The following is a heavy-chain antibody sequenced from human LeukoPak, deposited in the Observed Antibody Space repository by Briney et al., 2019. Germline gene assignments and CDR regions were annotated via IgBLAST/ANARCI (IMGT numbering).Heavy chain of an antibody. CDR1: GFTFSSYG. D-gene: IGHD5-12*01. CDR3: ARDGRYSGYDWVSFLFDY. J-gene: IGHJ4*02. V-gene: IGHV3-33*01. Sequence: SGGSLRLSCAASGFTFSSYGMHWVRQAPGKGLAWVAVIWYDGSNRYYADSVKGRFTIARDSSKNTLYLQMNSLRAEDTAVYYCARDGRYSGYDWVSFLFDYWGQGTLVTVSS. CDR2: IWYDGSNR.